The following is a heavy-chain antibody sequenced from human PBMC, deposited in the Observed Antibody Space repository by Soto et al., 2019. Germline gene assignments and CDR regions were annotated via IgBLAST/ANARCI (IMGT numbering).Heavy chain of an antibody. CDR2: ISAYNGNT. J-gene: IGHJ6*02. Sequence: ASVKVSCKASGYTFTSYGISWVRQAPGQGLEWMGWISAYNGNTNYAQKLQGRVTMTTDTSTSTAYMELRSLRSDDTAVYYCAREKSFDSDYYDSSGYRFYYYYGMDVWGQGTTVTVSS. D-gene: IGHD3-22*01. CDR3: AREKSFDSDYYDSSGYRFYYYYGMDV. CDR1: GYTFTSYG. V-gene: IGHV1-18*01.